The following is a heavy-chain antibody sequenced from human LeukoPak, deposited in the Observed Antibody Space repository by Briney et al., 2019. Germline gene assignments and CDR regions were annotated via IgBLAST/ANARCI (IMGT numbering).Heavy chain of an antibody. Sequence: PGGSLRLSCAASGFTFSSYAMSWFRQAPGKGLDWVSAISGSGGSTYYADSVKGRFTISRDNSKNRLYLQMDSLRAEDTAVYYCANYDSSGYYYFNDAFDIWGQGTIVTVSS. D-gene: IGHD3-22*01. CDR2: ISGSGGST. CDR3: ANYDSSGYYYFNDAFDI. J-gene: IGHJ3*02. CDR1: GFTFSSYA. V-gene: IGHV3-23*01.